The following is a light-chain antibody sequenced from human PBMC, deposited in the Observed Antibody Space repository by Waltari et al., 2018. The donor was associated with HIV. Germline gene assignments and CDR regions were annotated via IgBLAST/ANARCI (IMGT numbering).Light chain of an antibody. CDR3: QQYYSPPLD. J-gene: IGKJ4*01. CDR2: WAS. Sequence: DIVMTQSPDSLVVSLGERATINCKSSQSVLYSSNNKNYLAWYQQKPGQPPKLLIYWASTRESGVPDRFSGSGSGTDFTLTISSLQTEDVAVYYCQQYYSPPLDFGGGTKVEIK. V-gene: IGKV4-1*01. CDR1: QSVLYSSNNKNY.